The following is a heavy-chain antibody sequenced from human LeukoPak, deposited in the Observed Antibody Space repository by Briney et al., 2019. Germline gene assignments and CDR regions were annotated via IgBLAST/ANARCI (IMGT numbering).Heavy chain of an antibody. Sequence: GRSLRLSCAAAGFIFSSYAMSWVRQAPGEGRGWVSAISGSGVSTYYADSVKGRFTTSRHNSKKTLYLQMNSLRAEDTAVYYCAKLSAPGQLLWFVEPFDYCGQGTLVTVSS. D-gene: IGHD3-10*01. CDR2: ISGSGVST. CDR1: GFIFSSYA. V-gene: IGHV3-23*01. CDR3: AKLSAPGQLLWFVEPFDY. J-gene: IGHJ4*02.